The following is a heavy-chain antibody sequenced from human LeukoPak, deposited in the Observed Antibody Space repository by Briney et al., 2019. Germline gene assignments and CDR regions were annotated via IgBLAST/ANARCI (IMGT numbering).Heavy chain of an antibody. Sequence: SVKVSCKASGGTFSRYAINWVRQAPGQGLEWMGRIIPILGITNYAQKSQGRVTITADKSTSTVYMELSSLRSEDTAVYYCASYSSGWYVEADAFDIWGQGTMVTVSS. CDR1: GGTFSRYA. J-gene: IGHJ3*02. V-gene: IGHV1-69*04. CDR2: IIPILGIT. D-gene: IGHD6-19*01. CDR3: ASYSSGWYVEADAFDI.